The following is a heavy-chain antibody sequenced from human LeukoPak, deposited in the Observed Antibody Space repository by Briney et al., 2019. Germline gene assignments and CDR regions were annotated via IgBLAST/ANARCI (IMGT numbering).Heavy chain of an antibody. CDR2: INPSGGST. CDR1: GYTFTSYY. J-gene: IGHJ4*02. D-gene: IGHD3-22*01. Sequence: ASVKVSCKASGYTFTSYYMHWVRQAPGQGLEWMGIINPSGGSTSYAQKYQGRVNMTRDTSTSTVYMELSSLRSEDTAVYYCARDSSGYYRGFDYWGQGTLVTVSS. CDR3: ARDSSGYYRGFDY. V-gene: IGHV1-46*01.